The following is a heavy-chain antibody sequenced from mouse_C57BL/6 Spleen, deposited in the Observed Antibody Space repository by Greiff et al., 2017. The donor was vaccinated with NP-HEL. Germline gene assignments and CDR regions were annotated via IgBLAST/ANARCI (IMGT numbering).Heavy chain of an antibody. CDR1: GYAFSSYW. D-gene: IGHD1-1*01. V-gene: IGHV1-80*01. CDR2: IYPGDGDT. CDR3: ARCYYCGSSYWYFDV. J-gene: IGHJ1*03. Sequence: VQLQQSGAELVKPGASVKISCKASGYAFSSYWMNWVKQRPGKGLEWIGQIYPGDGDTNYNGKFKGKATLTADKSSSTAYMQLSSLTSEDSAVYFCARCYYCGSSYWYFDVWGTGTTVTVSS.